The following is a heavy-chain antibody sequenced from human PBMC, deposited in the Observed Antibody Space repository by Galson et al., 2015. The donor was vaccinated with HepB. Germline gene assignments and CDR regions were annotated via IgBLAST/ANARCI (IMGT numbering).Heavy chain of an antibody. CDR3: AREEGYYGSGSYIYWDYYYGMDV. D-gene: IGHD3-10*01. J-gene: IGHJ6*02. V-gene: IGHV3-30*04. CDR1: GFTFSSYA. CDR2: ISYDGSNK. Sequence: SLRLSCAASGFTFSSYAMHWVRQAPGKGLEWVAVISYDGSNKYYADSVKGRFTISRDNSKNTLYLQMNSLRAEDTAVYYCAREEGYYGSGSYIYWDYYYGMDVWGQGTTVTVSS.